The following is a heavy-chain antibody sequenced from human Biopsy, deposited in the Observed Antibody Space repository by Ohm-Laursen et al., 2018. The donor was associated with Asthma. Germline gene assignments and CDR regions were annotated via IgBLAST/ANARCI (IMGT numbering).Heavy chain of an antibody. CDR3: ARDVMEWYLPAFDF. Sequence: SLRLSCAASGFTFRGYAMHWVRQAPGKGLEWVAVGGSYYDGGLKYYADSVNGRFTVSRDDSKNTLYLQMNGLRPDDTAVYYCARDVMEWYLPAFDFWGQGTLVTVSS. J-gene: IGHJ4*02. CDR1: GFTFRGYA. D-gene: IGHD3-3*01. V-gene: IGHV3-30-3*01. CDR2: GGSYYDGGLK.